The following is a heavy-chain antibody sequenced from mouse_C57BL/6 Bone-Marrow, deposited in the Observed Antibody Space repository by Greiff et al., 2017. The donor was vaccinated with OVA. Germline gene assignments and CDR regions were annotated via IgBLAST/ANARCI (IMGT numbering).Heavy chain of an antibody. CDR3: AREWGTDMDY. CDR2: IYPRSGNT. J-gene: IGHJ4*01. Sequence: VKLQESGAELARPGASVKLSCKASGYTFTSYGISWVKQRTGQGLEWIGEIYPRSGNTYYNEKFKGKATLTADKSSSTAYMELRSLTSEDSAVXFCAREWGTDMDYWCKSTSVPVSS. V-gene: IGHV1-81*01. CDR1: GYTFTSYG. D-gene: IGHD3-1*01.